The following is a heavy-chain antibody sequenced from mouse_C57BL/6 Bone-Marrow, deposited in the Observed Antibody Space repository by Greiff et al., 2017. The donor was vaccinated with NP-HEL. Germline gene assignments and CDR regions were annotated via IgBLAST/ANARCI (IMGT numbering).Heavy chain of an antibody. CDR2: IYPGDGDT. CDR3: ARDYYGSSYGYFDY. Sequence: QVQLKESGAELVKPGASVKISCKASGYAFSSYWMNWVKQRPGKGIEWIGQIYPGDGDTNYNGKFKGKATLTADKSSSTAYMQLSSLTSEDSAVYFCARDYYGSSYGYFDYWGQGTTLTVSS. V-gene: IGHV1-80*01. J-gene: IGHJ2*01. D-gene: IGHD1-1*01. CDR1: GYAFSSYW.